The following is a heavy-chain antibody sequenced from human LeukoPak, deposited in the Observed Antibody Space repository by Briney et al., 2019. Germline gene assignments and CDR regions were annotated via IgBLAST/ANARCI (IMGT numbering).Heavy chain of an antibody. CDR1: GGSFSSYY. CDR2: IYYSGST. D-gene: IGHD3-3*01. J-gene: IGHJ6*03. Sequence: PSETLSLTCTVSGGSFSSYYWSWIRQPPGKGLEWIGYIYYSGSTNYNPSLKSRVTISVDTSKNQFSLKLSSVTAADTAVYYCARGITVFGVVINYYYMDVWGKGTTVTVSS. CDR3: ARGITVFGVVINYYYMDV. V-gene: IGHV4-59*01.